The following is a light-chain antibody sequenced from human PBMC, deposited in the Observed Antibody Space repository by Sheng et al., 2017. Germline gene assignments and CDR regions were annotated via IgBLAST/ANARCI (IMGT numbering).Light chain of an antibody. CDR3: QQYGRSPLT. V-gene: IGKV3-20*01. Sequence: EIVLTQSPGTLSLSPGERATLSCRASQSVSTYLAWYQHRPGQAPRLLIYGASNRATGIPDRFSGGGSGTDFTLTISRLEPGDFAVYFCQQYGRSPLTFGGGTRVGDQT. J-gene: IGKJ4*01. CDR1: QSVSTY. CDR2: GAS.